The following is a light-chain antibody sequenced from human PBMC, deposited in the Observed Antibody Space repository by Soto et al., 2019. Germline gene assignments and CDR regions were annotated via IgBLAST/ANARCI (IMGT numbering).Light chain of an antibody. CDR2: EVS. CDR1: SSDVGGYNY. CDR3: SSYAGSNNPVV. J-gene: IGLJ2*01. Sequence: QSVLTQPPSASGSPGQSVTISCTGTSSDVGGYNYVSWYQQNPGKAPKLMIYEVSKRPSGVPDRFSGSKSGNTASLTVSGLQAEDEADYYCSSYAGSNNPVVFGGGTKLTVL. V-gene: IGLV2-8*01.